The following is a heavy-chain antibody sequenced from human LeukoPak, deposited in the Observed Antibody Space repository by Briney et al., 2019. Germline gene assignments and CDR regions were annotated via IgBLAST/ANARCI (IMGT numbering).Heavy chain of an antibody. CDR1: GFTFDDYA. CDR3: AKPLDRGSYLLDAFDI. J-gene: IGHJ3*02. Sequence: GRSLRLSCAASGFTFDDYAMHWVRQAPGKGLEWVSGISWNSSSIGYADSVKGRFTISRDSAKNSLYLQMNSLRAEDTALYYCAKPLDRGSYLLDAFDIWGQGTMVTVSS. V-gene: IGHV3-9*01. CDR2: ISWNSSSI. D-gene: IGHD3-16*01.